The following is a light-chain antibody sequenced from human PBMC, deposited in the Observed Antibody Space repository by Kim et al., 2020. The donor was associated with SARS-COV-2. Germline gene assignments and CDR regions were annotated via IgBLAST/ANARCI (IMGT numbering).Light chain of an antibody. J-gene: IGKJ2*01. CDR3: QQYNSYPYT. CDR1: QSISSW. Sequence: DIQMTKSPSTLSASVGDRVTITCRASQSISSWLAWYQQKPGKAPKLLIYDASSLESGVPSRFSGSGSGTEFTLTISSLQPDDFATYYCQQYNSYPYTFGQGTKLQI. CDR2: DAS. V-gene: IGKV1-5*01.